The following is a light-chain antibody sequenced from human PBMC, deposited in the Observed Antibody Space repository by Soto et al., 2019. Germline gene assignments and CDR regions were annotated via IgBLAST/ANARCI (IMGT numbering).Light chain of an antibody. Sequence: EIVLTQSPGTLSLSPGERATLSCRASQSVSSSYLAWYQQKPGQAPRLLIYGASSRATGIPDRFSGNGSGTDFTLTISRLEPEDFAVYYCHQYGRLPYTFGQGTKLETK. V-gene: IGKV3-20*01. CDR3: HQYGRLPYT. CDR2: GAS. J-gene: IGKJ2*01. CDR1: QSVSSSY.